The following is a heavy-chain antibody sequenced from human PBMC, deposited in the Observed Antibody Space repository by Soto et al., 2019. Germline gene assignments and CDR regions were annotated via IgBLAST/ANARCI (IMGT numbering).Heavy chain of an antibody. Sequence: SETLSLTCTVSGGSISSGDYYWSWIRQHPGKGLEWIGYIYYSGCTYYNPSLKSRVTISVDTSKNQFSLKLSSVTAADTAVYYCARDQYSSYQFDYWGQGTLVTVSS. V-gene: IGHV4-31*03. CDR2: IYYSGCT. D-gene: IGHD5-12*01. J-gene: IGHJ4*02. CDR1: GGSISSGDYY. CDR3: ARDQYSSYQFDY.